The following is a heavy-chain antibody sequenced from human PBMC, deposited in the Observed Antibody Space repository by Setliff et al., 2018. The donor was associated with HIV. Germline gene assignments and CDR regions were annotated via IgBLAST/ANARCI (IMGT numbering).Heavy chain of an antibody. CDR3: ARETVVPPAGHYYYMDV. Sequence: TRSLTCTVSGGSISSGGYYWSWIRQHPRKGLEWIGYIYYSGSTYYNPSLKSRVTISVDTSKNQFSLNLSYVTAADTAVYYCARETVVPPAGHYYYMDVWGKGTTVTVSS. D-gene: IGHD2-15*01. CDR2: IYYSGST. CDR1: GGSISSGGYY. J-gene: IGHJ6*03. V-gene: IGHV4-31*03.